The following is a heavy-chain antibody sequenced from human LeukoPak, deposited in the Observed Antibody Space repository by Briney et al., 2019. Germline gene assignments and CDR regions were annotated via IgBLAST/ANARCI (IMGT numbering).Heavy chain of an antibody. D-gene: IGHD2-15*01. CDR2: ISAYNGNT. CDR3: AREAVVASTPYYFDY. J-gene: IGHJ4*02. V-gene: IGHV1-18*01. CDR1: GYTFTSYG. Sequence: ASVKVSCKASGYTFTSYGISWVRQAPGQGLEWMGWISAYNGNTNYAQKLQGRVTMTTDTSTSTAYMELRSLRSDDTAVYYCAREAVVASTPYYFDYWGQGTLVTVSS.